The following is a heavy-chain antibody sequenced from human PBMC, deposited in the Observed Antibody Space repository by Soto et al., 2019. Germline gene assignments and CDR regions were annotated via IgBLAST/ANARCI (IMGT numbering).Heavy chain of an antibody. CDR3: VKETTGTWYFDY. CDR1: GFTFSNYG. Sequence: SLRLSCAASGFTFSNYGMHWVRQAPGKGLEWVAVISYDGSEKYYADSVKGRFTISRDNSRNTLSLQMNSLRAEDTAVYYCVKETTGTWYFDYWGQGTLVTVSS. CDR2: ISYDGSEK. J-gene: IGHJ4*02. V-gene: IGHV3-30*18. D-gene: IGHD6-13*01.